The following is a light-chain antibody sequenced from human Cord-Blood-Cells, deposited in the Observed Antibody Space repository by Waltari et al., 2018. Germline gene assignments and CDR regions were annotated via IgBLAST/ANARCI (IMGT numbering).Light chain of an antibody. CDR2: DAS. V-gene: IGKV1-33*01. Sequence: DIQMTQSPSSLSASAGARVTITCQASQDISTYLNCYQQKPGKAPKLLIYDASNLEKGVPSRVSRRGSGTDFTCTISSLKPEDIATYDWQQYNNLPTFGGGTKVEIK. J-gene: IGKJ4*01. CDR1: QDISTY. CDR3: QQYNNLPT.